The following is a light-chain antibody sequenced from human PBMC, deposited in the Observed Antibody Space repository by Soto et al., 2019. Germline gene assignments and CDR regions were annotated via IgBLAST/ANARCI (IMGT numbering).Light chain of an antibody. V-gene: IGKV3-11*01. CDR2: DAS. CDR1: QSVSNF. J-gene: IGKJ2*01. CDR3: QQRTNSMYT. Sequence: EIVLTQSPATLSLSPGESVTLSCRASQSVSNFLAWYQQRPGQAPRLLIYDASRRATGIPARFTGRGSGTDFTLTISNLEAEGFALYYCQQRTNSMYTFGQGTKLEL.